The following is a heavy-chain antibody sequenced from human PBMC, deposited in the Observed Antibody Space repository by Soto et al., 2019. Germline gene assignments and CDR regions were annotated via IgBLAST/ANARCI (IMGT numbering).Heavy chain of an antibody. CDR1: GFTFSSYA. Sequence: EVQLLESGGGLVQPGGSLRLSCAASGFTFSSYAMSWVRQAPGKGLEWVSAISGSGGSTYYTDSVKGRFTISRDNSKNTLYLQMNSLRAEDTAVYYCAKGDRYYYYYMDVWGKGTTVTVSS. J-gene: IGHJ6*03. V-gene: IGHV3-23*01. CDR3: AKGDRYYYYYMDV. CDR2: ISGSGGST.